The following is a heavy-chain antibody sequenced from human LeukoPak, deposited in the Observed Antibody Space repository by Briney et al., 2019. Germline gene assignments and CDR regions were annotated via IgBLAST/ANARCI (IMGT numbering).Heavy chain of an antibody. Sequence: PGGSLRLSCAASGFTVTTNSMTWVRQAPGKGLEWVSIIYNSTRTYYADSVKGRFTISRDNSKNTLYLQMNSLRAEDTAVYYCARDGKVGATSDYWGQGTLVTVSS. V-gene: IGHV3-53*01. D-gene: IGHD1-26*01. CDR1: GFTVTTNS. CDR2: IYNSTRT. J-gene: IGHJ4*02. CDR3: ARDGKVGATSDY.